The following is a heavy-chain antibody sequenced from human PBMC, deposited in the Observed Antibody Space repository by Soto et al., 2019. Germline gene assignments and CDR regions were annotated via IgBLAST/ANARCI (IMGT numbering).Heavy chain of an antibody. D-gene: IGHD5-18*01. CDR1: GFTFSSYA. V-gene: IGHV3-23*01. J-gene: IGHJ4*02. CDR2: ISGSGGST. Sequence: GGSLRLSCAASGFTFSSYAMSWVRQAPGKGLEWVSAISGSGGSTYYADSVKGRFTISRDNSKNTLYLQMNSLRAEDTAVYYCAKDFSLFHSYGYFDYWGQGTLVTVSS. CDR3: AKDFSLFHSYGYFDY.